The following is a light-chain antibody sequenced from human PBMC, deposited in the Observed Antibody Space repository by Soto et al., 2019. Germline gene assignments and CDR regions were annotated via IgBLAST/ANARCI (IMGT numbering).Light chain of an antibody. CDR3: QQYNNWPYT. Sequence: EVVMTQSPATLSVSPGERVTLSCRSSQSVADNLAWFQQKPGQGPRLLIYGASTRATGIPARFSGSGSETDFTLTVSSLRSEDFAVYYCQQYNNWPYTFGQGTKVDIK. CDR2: GAS. V-gene: IGKV3-15*01. J-gene: IGKJ2*01. CDR1: QSVADN.